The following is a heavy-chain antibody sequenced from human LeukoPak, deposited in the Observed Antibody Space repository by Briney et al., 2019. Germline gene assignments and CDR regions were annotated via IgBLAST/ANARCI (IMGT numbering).Heavy chain of an antibody. CDR3: ARHPLGYCSSASCYAWFDS. J-gene: IGHJ5*01. CDR2: INHSGST. V-gene: IGHV4-34*01. CDR1: GGSFSGYY. Sequence: PSETLSLTCAVYGGSFSGYYWSWIRQPPGKGLEWIGEINHSGSTNYNPSLKSRVTISVDTSKNQFSLKLSSVTAADTAVYYCARHPLGYCSSASCYAWFDSWGQGTLVTVSS. D-gene: IGHD2-2*01.